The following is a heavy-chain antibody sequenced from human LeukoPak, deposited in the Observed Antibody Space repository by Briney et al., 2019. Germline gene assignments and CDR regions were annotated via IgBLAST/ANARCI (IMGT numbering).Heavy chain of an antibody. V-gene: IGHV4-59*08. D-gene: IGHD2-8*02. CDR1: GESFSGNF. Sequence: KTSETLSLTCAVSGESFSGNFWSWIRQPPGKGLEWIAYISDIGSINYNPSLKSRVTISLDTSKNQFSLKLSSVTAADTAVYYCAGHHPRNTVDFWGQGTLVTVSS. CDR3: AGHHPRNTVDF. CDR2: ISDIGSI. J-gene: IGHJ4*02.